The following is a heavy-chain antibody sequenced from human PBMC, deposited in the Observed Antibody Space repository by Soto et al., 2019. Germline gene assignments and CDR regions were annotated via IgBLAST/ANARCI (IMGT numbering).Heavy chain of an antibody. J-gene: IGHJ6*02. D-gene: IGHD3-16*01. Sequence: PSETLSLTCTVSGDSIGSVNKYWSWIRQAPGKGLEWIGYIFSSGTTYYNPSLKSRLTMSLDTSQNQFSLKLNSVTAADTAVYFCARVPSPFDFYYAMDVWGQGTTVT. CDR2: IFSSGTT. V-gene: IGHV4-30-4*02. CDR3: ARVPSPFDFYYAMDV. CDR1: GDSIGSVNKY.